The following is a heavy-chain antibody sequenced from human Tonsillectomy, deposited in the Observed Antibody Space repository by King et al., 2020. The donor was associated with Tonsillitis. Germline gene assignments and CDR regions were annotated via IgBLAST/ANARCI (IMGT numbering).Heavy chain of an antibody. CDR1: GGSFSDYY. CDR2: INHSGST. D-gene: IGHD2-15*01. V-gene: IGHV4-34*01. Sequence: VQLQQWGAGLLKPSETLSLTCAVYGGSFSDYYWGWIRQPPGKGLEWIGEINHSGSTNYNPSLKSRVTISVDSSKNQFSLRLSSMTAADTAVYYCAREEDRYCSGGSCSTPWYMDVWGKGTPVTVSS. CDR3: AREEDRYCSGGSCSTPWYMDV. J-gene: IGHJ6*03.